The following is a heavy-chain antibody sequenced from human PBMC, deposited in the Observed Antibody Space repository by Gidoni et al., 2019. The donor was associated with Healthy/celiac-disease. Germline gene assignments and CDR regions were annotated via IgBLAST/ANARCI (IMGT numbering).Heavy chain of an antibody. CDR3: ARHASSGWYLLGWFDP. CDR2: IYYSGST. CDR1: GGSISSSSYY. V-gene: IGHV4-39*01. J-gene: IGHJ5*02. D-gene: IGHD6-19*01. Sequence: QLQLQESGPGLVKPSETLSLTCTVSGGSISSSSYYWGWIRQPPGKGLEWIGSIYYSGSTYYNPSLKSRVTISVDTSKNQFSLKLSSVTAADTAVYYCARHASSGWYLLGWFDPWGQGTLVTVSS.